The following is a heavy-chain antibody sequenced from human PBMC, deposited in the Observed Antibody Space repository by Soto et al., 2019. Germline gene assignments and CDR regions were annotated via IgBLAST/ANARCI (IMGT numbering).Heavy chain of an antibody. J-gene: IGHJ6*03. Sequence: ASVKVSCKASGYTFTSYGISWVRQAPGQGLEWMGWISAYNGNTNYAQKLQGRVTMTTDTSTSTAYMELRSLRSDDTAVYYCARDEGRGQDCSGGSCYPYYYYYYMDVWGKGTTVTVSS. CDR3: ARDEGRGQDCSGGSCYPYYYYYYMDV. CDR2: ISAYNGNT. CDR1: GYTFTSYG. D-gene: IGHD2-15*01. V-gene: IGHV1-18*01.